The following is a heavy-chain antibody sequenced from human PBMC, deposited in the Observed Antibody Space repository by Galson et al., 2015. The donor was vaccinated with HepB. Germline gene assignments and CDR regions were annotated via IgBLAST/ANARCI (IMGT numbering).Heavy chain of an antibody. CDR2: ITYDSSNK. CDR3: AKEGLRFGELLVGWFDP. V-gene: IGHV3-30*18. CDR1: GFTFSSYG. D-gene: IGHD3-10*01. J-gene: IGHJ5*02. Sequence: SLRLSCAASGFTFSSYGMHWVRQAPGKGLEWVADITYDSSNKYHADSVKGRFTISRDNSKNTLYLQMNSLRAEDTAVYYCAKEGLRFGELLVGWFDPWGQGTLVTVSS.